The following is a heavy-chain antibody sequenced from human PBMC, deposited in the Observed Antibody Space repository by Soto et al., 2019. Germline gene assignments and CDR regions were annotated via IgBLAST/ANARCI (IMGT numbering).Heavy chain of an antibody. J-gene: IGHJ6*03. CDR2: IWYDGSNK. CDR1: GFTFSSYG. Sequence: PGGSLRLSCAASGFTFSSYGMHWVRQAPGKGLEWVAVIWYDGSNKYYADSVKGRFTISRDNSKNTLYLQMNSLRAEDAAVYYCARGVSSYDFWSGYYFPDYYYMDVWGKGTTVTVSS. CDR3: ARGVSSYDFWSGYYFPDYYYMDV. V-gene: IGHV3-33*01. D-gene: IGHD3-3*01.